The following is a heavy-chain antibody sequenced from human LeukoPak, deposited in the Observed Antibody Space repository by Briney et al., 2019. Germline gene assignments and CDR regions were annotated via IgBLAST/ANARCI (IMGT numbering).Heavy chain of an antibody. CDR2: IIPIFGTA. J-gene: IGHJ6*02. Sequence: SVKVSCKASGGTFSSYAISWVRQAPGQGLEWMGGIIPIFGTANYAQKFQGRVTITAEESTSTAYMELSSLRSEDTAVYYCARVEPRSGYFYYYYGMDVWGQGTTVTVSS. CDR3: ARVEPRSGYFYYYYGMDV. V-gene: IGHV1-69*13. D-gene: IGHD3-22*01. CDR1: GGTFSSYA.